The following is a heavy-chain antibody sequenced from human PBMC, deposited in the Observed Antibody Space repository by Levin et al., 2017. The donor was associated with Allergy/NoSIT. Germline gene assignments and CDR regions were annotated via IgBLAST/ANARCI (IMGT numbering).Heavy chain of an antibody. CDR2: INEDGSTI. CDR3: TRDTFGVDDY. D-gene: IGHD3-3*01. CDR1: GFSVSRYW. V-gene: IGHV3-74*01. J-gene: IGHJ4*02. Sequence: GESLKISCAASGFSVSRYWMHWVRQAPGKGLAWVSRINEDGSTITYADSVEGRFTISRDSAKNTLYLQMNSLRVEDTAVYYCTRDTFGVDDYWGQGTMVTVSS.